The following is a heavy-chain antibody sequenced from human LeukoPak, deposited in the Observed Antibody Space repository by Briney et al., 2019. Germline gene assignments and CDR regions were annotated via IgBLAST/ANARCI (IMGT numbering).Heavy chain of an antibody. Sequence: PSETLSLTCTVPGVSVTSYYWSWIRQPPGKGLEWIGYISYSGSTNYNPSLKSRVTISVDTSKSQFSLKLSSVTAADTAVYYCARHPDYGGNFDSWGQGTLVTVSS. J-gene: IGHJ4*02. D-gene: IGHD4-23*01. CDR1: GVSVTSYY. CDR3: ARHPDYGGNFDS. V-gene: IGHV4-59*08. CDR2: ISYSGST.